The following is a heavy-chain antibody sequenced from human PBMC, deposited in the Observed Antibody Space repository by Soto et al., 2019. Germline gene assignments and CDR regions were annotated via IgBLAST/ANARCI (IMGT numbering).Heavy chain of an antibody. Sequence: QITLKESGPTLVKPTQTLTLTCTFSGFSLSTSGVGVGWIRQPPGKALEWLALIYWDDDKRYSPSLKSRLTITKHTXXNXVXXTLTSMHPVDTATYYCAHRREYCSGGSCYSIWFAPWGQGTLVTVSS. CDR1: GFSLSTSGVG. J-gene: IGHJ5*02. D-gene: IGHD2-15*01. V-gene: IGHV2-5*02. CDR2: IYWDDDK. CDR3: AHRREYCSGGSCYSIWFAP.